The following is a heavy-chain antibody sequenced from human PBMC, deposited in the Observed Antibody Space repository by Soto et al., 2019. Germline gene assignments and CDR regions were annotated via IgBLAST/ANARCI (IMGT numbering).Heavy chain of an antibody. V-gene: IGHV3-11*01. J-gene: IGHJ3*02. D-gene: IGHD1-26*01. CDR3: EREWELLPEHDAFDI. Sequence: GGSLRLSCAASGFTFSDYYMSWIRQAPGKGLEWVSYISSSGSTIYYADSVKGRFTISRDNAKNSLYLQMNSLRAEDTAVYYCEREWELLPEHDAFDIWGQGTMVTVSS. CDR2: ISSSGSTI. CDR1: GFTFSDYY.